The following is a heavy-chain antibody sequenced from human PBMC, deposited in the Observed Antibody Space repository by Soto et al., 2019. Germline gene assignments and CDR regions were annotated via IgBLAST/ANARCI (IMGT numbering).Heavy chain of an antibody. D-gene: IGHD3-22*01. J-gene: IGHJ5*02. Sequence: SLRLSCAASGFTFSSYAMHWVRQAPGKGLEWVAVISYDGSNKYYADSVKGRFTISRDNSKNTLYLQMNSLRAEDTAVYYCAREFGYYYDSSGSFDPWGQGTLVTVSS. V-gene: IGHV3-30-3*01. CDR2: ISYDGSNK. CDR3: AREFGYYYDSSGSFDP. CDR1: GFTFSSYA.